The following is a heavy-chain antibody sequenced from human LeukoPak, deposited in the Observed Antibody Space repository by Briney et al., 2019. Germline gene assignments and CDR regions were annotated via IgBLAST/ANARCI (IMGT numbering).Heavy chain of an antibody. CDR3: ARDSRYSSSTHFY. CDR1: GFTFSSYS. V-gene: IGHV3-21*01. CDR2: ISSSSSYI. D-gene: IGHD6-6*01. J-gene: IGHJ4*02. Sequence: PGGSLRLSCAASGFTFSSYSMNWVRQAPGKGLEWVSSISSSSSYIYYADSVKGRFTISRDNAKNSLYLQMNSLRAEDTAVYYCARDSRYSSSTHFYWGQGTLVTVSS.